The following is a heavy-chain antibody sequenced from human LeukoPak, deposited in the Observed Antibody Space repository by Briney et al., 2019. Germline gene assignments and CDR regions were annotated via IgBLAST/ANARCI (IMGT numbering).Heavy chain of an antibody. CDR3: AREGVTVAGTGWYFDL. CDR2: IYYSGST. V-gene: IGHV4-39*02. D-gene: IGHD6-19*01. CDR1: GGSISSSSYY. J-gene: IGHJ2*01. Sequence: PSETLSLTCTVSGGSISSSSYYWGWLRQPPGKGLEWIGSIYYSGSTYYNPSLKSRVTISVDTSKNQFSLKLSSVTAADTAVYYCAREGVTVAGTGWYFDLWGRGTLVTVSS.